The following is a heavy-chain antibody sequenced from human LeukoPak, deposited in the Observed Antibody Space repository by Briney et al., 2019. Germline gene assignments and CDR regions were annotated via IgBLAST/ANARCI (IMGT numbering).Heavy chain of an antibody. CDR1: GFTFDDYT. D-gene: IGHD3-16*02. V-gene: IGHV3-43*01. Sequence: GGSLRLSYAASGFTFDDYTMHWVRQAPGKGLEWVSLISWDAGTTYYADSVKGRFTISRDNAKNSLYLQVNSLRAEDTAVYYCAAAPQTYRYLAYWGQGTLVTVSS. CDR2: ISWDAGTT. J-gene: IGHJ4*02. CDR3: AAAPQTYRYLAY.